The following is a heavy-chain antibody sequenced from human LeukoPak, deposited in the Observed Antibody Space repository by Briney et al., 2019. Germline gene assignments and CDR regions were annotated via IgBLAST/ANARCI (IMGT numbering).Heavy chain of an antibody. CDR3: ARVGIVGNWFDP. V-gene: IGHV3-21*01. CDR2: ISSSSSYI. J-gene: IGHJ5*02. Sequence: GGSLRLSCAASGFTFSSYSMNWVRQAPGKGLEWVSSISSSSSYIYYADSVKGRFTNSRDNAKNSLYLQMNSLRAEDTAVYYCARVGIVGNWFDPWGQGTLVTVSS. CDR1: GFTFSSYS. D-gene: IGHD1-26*01.